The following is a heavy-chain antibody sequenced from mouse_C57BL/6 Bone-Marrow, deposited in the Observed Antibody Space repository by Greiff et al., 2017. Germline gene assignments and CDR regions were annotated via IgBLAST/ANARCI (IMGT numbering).Heavy chain of an antibody. CDR1: GFTFSDYG. J-gene: IGHJ4*01. V-gene: IGHV5-15*01. CDR2: ISNLAYSI. Sequence: EVKLMESGGGLVQPGGSLKLSCAASGFTFSDYGMAWVRQAPRQGPEWVAFISNLAYSIYYADTVTGRFTISRENAKNTLYLEMSSLRSEDTAMYYCARSTVVATDYAMDYWGQGTSVTVSS. D-gene: IGHD1-1*01. CDR3: ARSTVVATDYAMDY.